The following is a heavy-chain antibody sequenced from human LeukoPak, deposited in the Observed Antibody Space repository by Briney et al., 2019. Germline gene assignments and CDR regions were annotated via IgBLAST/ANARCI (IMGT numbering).Heavy chain of an antibody. V-gene: IGHV1-2*02. J-gene: IGHJ5*02. CDR2: INPNSGGT. Sequence: ASVKVSCQASGYTFTVYYMHWVRQAPGQGLEWMGWINPNSGGTNYAQKFQGRVTMTRDTSISTAYMELSRLRSDDTAVYYCATVVPAAMGWFDPWGQGTLVTVSS. CDR1: GYTFTVYY. D-gene: IGHD2-2*01. CDR3: ATVVPAAMGWFDP.